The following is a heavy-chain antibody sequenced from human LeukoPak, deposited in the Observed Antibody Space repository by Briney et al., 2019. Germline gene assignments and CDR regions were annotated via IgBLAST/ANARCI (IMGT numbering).Heavy chain of an antibody. CDR3: ARTRQFGWFDP. V-gene: IGHV5-51*01. Sequence: GEXXXXSFKGSGYSFTSYWIGWVRPMPGKGLEWMGIIYPGDSDTRYSPSFQGQVTISADKSISTAYLQWSSLKASDTAMYYCARTRQFGWFDPWGQGTLVTVSS. CDR1: GYSFTSYW. CDR2: IYPGDSDT. D-gene: IGHD3-16*01. J-gene: IGHJ5*02.